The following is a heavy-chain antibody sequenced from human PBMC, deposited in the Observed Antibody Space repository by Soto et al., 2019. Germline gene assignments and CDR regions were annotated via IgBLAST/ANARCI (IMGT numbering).Heavy chain of an antibody. CDR2: IWYDGSNK. CDR3: ARDRRRRGSGWPPRGDAFDI. CDR1: GFTFSSYG. D-gene: IGHD6-19*01. Sequence: QVQLVESGGGVVQPGRSLRLSCAASGFTFSSYGMHWVRQAPGKGLEWVAVIWYDGSNKYYADSVKGRFTISRDNSKNAQYLQMNSLGAEDTAVYYCARDRRRRGSGWPPRGDAFDIWGQGTMVTVSS. V-gene: IGHV3-33*01. J-gene: IGHJ3*02.